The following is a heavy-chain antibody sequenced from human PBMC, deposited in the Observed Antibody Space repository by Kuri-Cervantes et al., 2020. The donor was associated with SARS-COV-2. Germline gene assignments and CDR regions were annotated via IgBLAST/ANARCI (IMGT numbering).Heavy chain of an antibody. D-gene: IGHD4-17*01. CDR1: GFTFSSYG. CDR3: AKICRRATVTTLDFDL. CDR2: ISSSSSYI. Sequence: GGSLRLSCAASGFTFSSYGMNWVRQAPGKGLEWVSSISSSSSYIYYADSVKGRFTISRDNSKNTLYLQMNSLRAEDTAVYYCAKICRRATVTTLDFDLWGRGTLVTVSS. V-gene: IGHV3-21*01. J-gene: IGHJ2*01.